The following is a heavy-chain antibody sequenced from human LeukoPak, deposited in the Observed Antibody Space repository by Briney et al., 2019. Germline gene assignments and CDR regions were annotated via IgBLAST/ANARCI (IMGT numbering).Heavy chain of an antibody. V-gene: IGHV1-69*04. CDR1: GGTLSSYT. D-gene: IGHD4-17*01. Sequence: SVKVSCKASGGTLSSYTISWVRQAPGQGLEWMGRIIPILDIANYAQKFRGRVTITADKSTSTAYMELSSLRSEDTAVYYCAREGTTVSPNFDYWGQGTLVTVSS. J-gene: IGHJ4*02. CDR3: AREGTTVSPNFDY. CDR2: IIPILDIA.